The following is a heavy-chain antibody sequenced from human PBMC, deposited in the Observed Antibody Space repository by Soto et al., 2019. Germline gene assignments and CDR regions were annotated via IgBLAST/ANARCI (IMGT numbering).Heavy chain of an antibody. CDR2: ISGSGGST. V-gene: IGHV3-23*01. J-gene: IGHJ4*02. Sequence: GGSLRLSCAASGFTFSSYAMSWVRQAPGKGLEWVSAISGSGGSTYYADSVKGRFTISRDNSKNTLYLQMNSLRAEDTAVYYCAKRSQGPLIAAAGPLDYWGQGTLVTV. CDR1: GFTFSSYA. CDR3: AKRSQGPLIAAAGPLDY. D-gene: IGHD6-13*01.